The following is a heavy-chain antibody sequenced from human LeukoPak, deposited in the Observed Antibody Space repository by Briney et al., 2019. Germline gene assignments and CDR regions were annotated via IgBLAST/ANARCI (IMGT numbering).Heavy chain of an antibody. CDR3: ASCYDFWSGYSDLSYYYYGMDV. D-gene: IGHD3-3*01. CDR2: INPNSGGT. J-gene: IGHJ6*02. CDR1: GYTFTGYY. V-gene: IGHV1-2*02. Sequence: ASVKVSCKASGYTFTGYYMHWVRQAPGQGLEWMGWINPNSGGTNYAQKFQGRVTMTRDTSISTAYMELSRLRSDDTAVYYCASCYDFWSGYSDLSYYYYGMDVWGQGTTVTVSS.